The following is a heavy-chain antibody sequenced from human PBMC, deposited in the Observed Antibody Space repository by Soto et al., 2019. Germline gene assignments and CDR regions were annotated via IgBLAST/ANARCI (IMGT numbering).Heavy chain of an antibody. CDR2: IYHSGGT. J-gene: IGHJ5*02. CDR3: ATHVVETPKGRRGWFDP. V-gene: IGHV4-4*02. CDR1: GGSISSSNW. D-gene: IGHD2-21*02. Sequence: QVRLQESGPGLVKPSGTLSLTCAVSGGSISSSNWWSWVRQSPGKGLEWIGEIYHSGGTNYNPSFKPRVIISVDKSKNQFSLQLNSVTAADTAIYYCATHVVETPKGRRGWFDPWGQGTLVTVSS.